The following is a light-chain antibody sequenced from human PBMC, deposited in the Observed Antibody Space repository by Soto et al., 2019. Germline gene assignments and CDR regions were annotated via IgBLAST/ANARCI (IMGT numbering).Light chain of an antibody. CDR3: QQYNNWLSWT. Sequence: VLPLFTARVSVSPRESAALSCRATRSICRNLARYQREPGQPPRPLIYDASTRATGIPARFSGSGSGTEFTLTISSLQSEDFAVYYCQQYNNWLSWTFGQGTKV. J-gene: IGKJ1*01. CDR1: RSICRN. CDR2: DAS. V-gene: IGKV3-15*01.